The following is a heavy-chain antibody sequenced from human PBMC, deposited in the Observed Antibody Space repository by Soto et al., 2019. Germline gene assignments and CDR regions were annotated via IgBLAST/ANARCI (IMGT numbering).Heavy chain of an antibody. CDR3: ARWGGDYCSSTSCYLGRHGDHPDAFDI. D-gene: IGHD2-2*01. CDR1: GYSFTSYW. CDR2: IYPGDSDT. J-gene: IGHJ3*02. Sequence: GESLKISCKGSGYSFTSYWIGWVRQMPGKGLERMGIIYPGDSDTRYSPSFQGQVTISADKSISTAYLQWSSLKASDTAMYYCARWGGDYCSSTSCYLGRHGDHPDAFDIWGQGTMVTVSS. V-gene: IGHV5-51*01.